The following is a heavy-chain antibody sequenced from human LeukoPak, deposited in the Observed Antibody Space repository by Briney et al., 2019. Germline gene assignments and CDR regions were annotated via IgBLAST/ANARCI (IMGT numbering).Heavy chain of an antibody. Sequence: SETLSLTCTVSGVSIKNYYWSWIRQPPGKGLEWIANIYYAGSTNYNPSLKSRVTISVDTSKNQFSLKLSSVTAADTAVYYCARDRGRRSYYDFWSGYYPVVGWFDPWGQGTLVTVSS. CDR3: ARDRGRRSYYDFWSGYYPVVGWFDP. CDR2: IYYAGST. D-gene: IGHD3-3*01. CDR1: GVSIKNYY. J-gene: IGHJ5*02. V-gene: IGHV4-59*01.